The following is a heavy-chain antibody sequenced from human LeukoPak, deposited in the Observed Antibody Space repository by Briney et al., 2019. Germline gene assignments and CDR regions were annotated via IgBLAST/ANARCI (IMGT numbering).Heavy chain of an antibody. V-gene: IGHV3-48*02. CDR3: ARDRPLSGFDFDF. J-gene: IGHJ4*02. Sequence: GGSLRLSCVASEFAFSTYSTNWVRQAPGKGLEWLSYITDNSNMIYYADSVKGRFTISRDNAKNTLFLEMNRLRDADTAVYYCARDRPLSGFDFDFWGRGTLVTVSS. CDR1: EFAFSTYS. D-gene: IGHD3-10*01. CDR2: ITDNSNMI.